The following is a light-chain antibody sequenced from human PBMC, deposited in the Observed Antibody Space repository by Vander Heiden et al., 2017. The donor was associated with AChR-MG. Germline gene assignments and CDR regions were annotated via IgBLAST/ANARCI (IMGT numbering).Light chain of an antibody. CDR1: SSNIGTNS. V-gene: IGLV1-44*01. CDR2: STD. J-gene: IGLJ3*02. CDR3: AAWNVSLNGWV. Sequence: QSVLTQPPSVSGAPGQRVTISCSGSSSNIGTNSVNWYQQFPGKAPKVLISSTDQPPSGFRDRFSSSPSCTSAYLALSGLQSEDEADYYCAAWNVSLNGWVFGGGTKLSVL.